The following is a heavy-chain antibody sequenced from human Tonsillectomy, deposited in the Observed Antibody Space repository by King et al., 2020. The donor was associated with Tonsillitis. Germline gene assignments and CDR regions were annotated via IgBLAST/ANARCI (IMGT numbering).Heavy chain of an antibody. D-gene: IGHD3-3*01. V-gene: IGHV4-31*11. J-gene: IGHJ4*02. CDR3: ARVNDFWSGYYDY. CDR2: IHDSGST. CDR1: GGSISSGGYY. Sequence: LQLQESGPGLVKPSQTLSLTCAVSGGSISSGGYYWNWIRQHPGKGLEWIGKIHDSGSTYYNPSLKSRVTISVETSKNQFSLKFTSVTAADTAVYYCARVNDFWSGYYDYWGQGTLVTVSS.